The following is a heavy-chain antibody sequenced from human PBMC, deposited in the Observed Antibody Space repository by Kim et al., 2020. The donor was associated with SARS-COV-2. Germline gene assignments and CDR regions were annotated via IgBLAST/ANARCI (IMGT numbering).Heavy chain of an antibody. J-gene: IGHJ4*02. CDR3: ARDTYSGSYFLGGYFDY. V-gene: IGHV4-39*02. Sequence: SETLSLTCTVSGGSISSSSYYWGWIRQPPGKGLEWIGSIYYSGSTYYNPSLKSRVTISVDTSKNQFSLKLSSVTAADTAVYYCARDTYSGSYFLGGYFDYWGQGTLVTVSS. D-gene: IGHD1-26*01. CDR2: IYYSGST. CDR1: GGSISSSSYY.